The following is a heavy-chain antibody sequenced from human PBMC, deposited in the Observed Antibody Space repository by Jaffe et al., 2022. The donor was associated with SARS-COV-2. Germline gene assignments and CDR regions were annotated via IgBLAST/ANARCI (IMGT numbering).Heavy chain of an antibody. V-gene: IGHV3-74*01. Sequence: EVQLVESGGGLVQPGGSLRLSCAASGFTFRSHWMYWVRQAPGKGLVWVSRIDSGGSSTSYADSVKGRFTISRDNAKNTVYLQMNSLRAEDTAVYYCATLGGDADVRGWGQGTMVTVSS. CDR3: ATLGGDADVRG. D-gene: IGHD2-21*02. CDR1: GFTFRSHW. J-gene: IGHJ3*01. CDR2: IDSGGSST.